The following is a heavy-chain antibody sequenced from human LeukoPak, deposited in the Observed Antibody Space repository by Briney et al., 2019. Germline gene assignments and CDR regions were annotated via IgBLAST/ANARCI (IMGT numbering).Heavy chain of an antibody. Sequence: SETLSLTCTVSGDSISSGTYYWSWIRQPAGKGLEWIGRIDASGNPNYNPFLRSRLTMSVDTSKNQFSLNLRFVTAADTAVFYCARGFEYSTSSRLGYYYFYMDVWGIGTTVTVSS. CDR2: IDASGNP. CDR3: ARGFEYSTSSRLGYYYFYMDV. V-gene: IGHV4-61*02. J-gene: IGHJ6*03. D-gene: IGHD6-6*01. CDR1: GDSISSGTYY.